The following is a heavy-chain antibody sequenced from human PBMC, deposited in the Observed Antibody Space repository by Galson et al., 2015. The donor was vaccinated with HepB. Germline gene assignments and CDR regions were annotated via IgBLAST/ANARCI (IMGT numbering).Heavy chain of an antibody. J-gene: IGHJ4*02. CDR3: VRTITPAPIPLFDS. V-gene: IGHV3-74*01. Sequence: SLRLSCAASGFTFSSYWMHWVRQGPGKGLVWVSRIKSDGETTDYADSVKGRFTISRDNAKNTLSLQMEGLRAEGTAVYFCVRTITPAPIPLFDSWGQGTLVAVSS. CDR1: GFTFSSYW. D-gene: IGHD3-10*01. CDR2: IKSDGETT.